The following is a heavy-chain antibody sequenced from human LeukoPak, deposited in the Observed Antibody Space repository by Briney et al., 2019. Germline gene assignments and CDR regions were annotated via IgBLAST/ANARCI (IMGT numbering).Heavy chain of an antibody. Sequence: GGSLRLSCAASGFTFSSYGMHWVRQAPGEGLEWVAVISYDGSNKYYADSVKGRFTISRDNSKNTLYLQMNSLRAEDTAVYYCAKVLGIVARPYYYYGMDVWGKGTTVTVSS. D-gene: IGHD1-26*01. CDR3: AKVLGIVARPYYYYGMDV. J-gene: IGHJ6*04. CDR2: ISYDGSNK. CDR1: GFTFSSYG. V-gene: IGHV3-30*18.